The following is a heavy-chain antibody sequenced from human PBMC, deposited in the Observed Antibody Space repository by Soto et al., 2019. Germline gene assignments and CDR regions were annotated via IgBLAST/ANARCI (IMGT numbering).Heavy chain of an antibody. CDR3: ARHTLDDYGDYDAFDI. J-gene: IGHJ3*02. V-gene: IGHV4-59*08. CDR1: GGSISSYY. D-gene: IGHD4-17*01. CDR2: IYYSGST. Sequence: QVQLQESGPGLVKPSETLSLTCTVSGGSISSYYWSWIRQPPGKGLEWIGYIYYSGSTNYNPSLKSRVTISVDTSKNQFSLKLSSVTAADTAVYYCARHTLDDYGDYDAFDIWGQGTMVTVSS.